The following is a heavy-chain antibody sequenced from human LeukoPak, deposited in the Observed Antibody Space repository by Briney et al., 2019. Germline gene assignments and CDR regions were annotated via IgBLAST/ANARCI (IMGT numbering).Heavy chain of an antibody. CDR2: INPNSGGT. CDR3: ARVSGGMITFGGVIVIFDY. D-gene: IGHD3-16*02. V-gene: IGHV1-2*02. CDR1: GYTFTGYY. Sequence: ASVKVSCKASGYTFTGYYMHWVRQAPGQGLEWMGWINPNSGGTNYAQKFQGRVTMTRDTSISTAYMELSRLRSDDTAVYYCARVSGGMITFGGVIVIFDYWGQGTLVTVSS. J-gene: IGHJ4*02.